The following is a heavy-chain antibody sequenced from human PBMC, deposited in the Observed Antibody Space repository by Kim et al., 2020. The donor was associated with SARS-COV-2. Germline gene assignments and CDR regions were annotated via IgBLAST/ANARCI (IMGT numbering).Heavy chain of an antibody. CDR3: ARSSGPGVSSFDY. J-gene: IGHJ4*02. Sequence: YSPSFQDQVTISADKSISTAYLQWSSLKTSDTAMYYCARSSGPGVSSFDYWGQGTLVTVSS. D-gene: IGHD6-25*01. V-gene: IGHV5-51*01.